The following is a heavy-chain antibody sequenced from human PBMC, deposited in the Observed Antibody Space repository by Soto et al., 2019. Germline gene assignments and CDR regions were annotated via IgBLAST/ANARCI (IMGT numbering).Heavy chain of an antibody. J-gene: IGHJ4*02. D-gene: IGHD6-13*01. Sequence: EVQLLESGGGLVQPGGSLRLSCAASGFTFSSYAMNWVRQAPGKGLEWVSAISGSGGSTYYADSVKGRFTISRDNSKNTLYLQMNSLRAEDTAVYYCVKDQSRIAASPSDYWGQGTLVTVSS. V-gene: IGHV3-23*01. CDR2: ISGSGGST. CDR3: VKDQSRIAASPSDY. CDR1: GFTFSSYA.